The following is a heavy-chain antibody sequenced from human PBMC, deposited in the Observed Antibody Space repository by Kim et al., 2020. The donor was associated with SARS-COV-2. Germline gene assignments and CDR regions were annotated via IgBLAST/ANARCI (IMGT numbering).Heavy chain of an antibody. CDR1: GGSISSSSYY. V-gene: IGHV4-39*01. CDR2: IYYSGST. CDR3: ASYGDSPHDY. Sequence: SETLSLTCTVSGGSISSSSYYWGWIRQPPGKGLELIGSIYYSGSTYYNPSLKSRVTISVDTSKNQFSLKLSSVTAADTAVYYCASYGDSPHDYWGQGTLVTVSS. D-gene: IGHD4-17*01. J-gene: IGHJ4*02.